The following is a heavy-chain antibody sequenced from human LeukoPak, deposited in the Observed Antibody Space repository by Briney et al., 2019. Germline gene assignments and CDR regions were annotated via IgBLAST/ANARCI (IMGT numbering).Heavy chain of an antibody. Sequence: GGSLRLSCAASGFTFSSYCMSWVRQAPGKGLEWVANIKQDGSEKYYVDSVKGRFTISRDNTKNSLYLQMNSLRAEDTAVYFCARESLVSGTTRGNYYYYGMDVWGQGTTVTVSS. D-gene: IGHD1-7*01. CDR2: IKQDGSEK. CDR3: ARESLVSGTTRGNYYYYGMDV. J-gene: IGHJ6*02. V-gene: IGHV3-7*01. CDR1: GFTFSSYC.